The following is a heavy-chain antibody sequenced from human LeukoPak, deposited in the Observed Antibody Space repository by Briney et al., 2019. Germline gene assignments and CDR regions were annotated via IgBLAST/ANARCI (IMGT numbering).Heavy chain of an antibody. D-gene: IGHD3-10*01. J-gene: IGHJ5*02. CDR2: ISWNSGSI. Sequence: GGSLRLSCAASGFTFDDYAMHWVRQAPGKGLEWASGISWNSGSIGYADSVKGRFTISRDNAKNSLYLQMNSLRAEDTALYYCARQRGNWFDLWGQGTLVTVSS. V-gene: IGHV3-9*01. CDR1: GFTFDDYA. CDR3: ARQRGNWFDL.